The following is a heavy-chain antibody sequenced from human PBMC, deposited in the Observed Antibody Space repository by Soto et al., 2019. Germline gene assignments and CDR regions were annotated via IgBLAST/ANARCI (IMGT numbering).Heavy chain of an antibody. D-gene: IGHD3-10*01. Sequence: SETLSLTCTVSGGSISSGGYYWSWIRQHPGKGLEWIGYIYYSGSTNYNPSLKSRVTISVDTSKNQFSLKLSSVTAADTAVYYCATGRFSAMIRGVIMFDPWGQGTLVTVSS. J-gene: IGHJ5*02. CDR3: ATGRFSAMIRGVIMFDP. V-gene: IGHV4-31*03. CDR2: IYYSGST. CDR1: GGSISSGGYY.